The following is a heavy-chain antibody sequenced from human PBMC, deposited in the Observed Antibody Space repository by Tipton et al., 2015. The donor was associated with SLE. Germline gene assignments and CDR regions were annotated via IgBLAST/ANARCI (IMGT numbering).Heavy chain of an antibody. CDR2: IYRGGST. V-gene: IGHV3-23*03. D-gene: IGHD6-13*01. CDR3: AASRTYGASFPSPNPFDL. Sequence: SLRLSCAASGFTFSTYAMHWVRQAPGKGLEWVTVIYRGGSTYYADSVKGRFTISREDSKNTVYLQMNSLRAEDTAFYYCAASRTYGASFPSPNPFDLWGQGTLVTV. CDR1: GFTFSTYA. J-gene: IGHJ4*02.